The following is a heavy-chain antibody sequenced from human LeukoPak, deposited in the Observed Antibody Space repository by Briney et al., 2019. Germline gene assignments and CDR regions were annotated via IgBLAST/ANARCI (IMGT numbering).Heavy chain of an antibody. D-gene: IGHD6-19*01. CDR2: ISSSSSYI. CDR3: ASEAVAGWYYFDY. CDR1: GFTFSSYS. J-gene: IGHJ4*02. Sequence: PGGSLRLSCAASGFTFSSYSMNWVRQAPGKGLEWVSSISSSSSYIYYADSVKGRFTISRDNAKNSLYLQMNSLRAEDTAVYYCASEAVAGWYYFDYWGQGTLVTVSS. V-gene: IGHV3-21*01.